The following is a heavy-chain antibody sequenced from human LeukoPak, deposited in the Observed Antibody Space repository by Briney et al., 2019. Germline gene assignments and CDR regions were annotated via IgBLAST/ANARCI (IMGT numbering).Heavy chain of an antibody. J-gene: IGHJ4*02. CDR1: GFDFSSYS. Sequence: GESLRLSCAASGFDFSSYSMNWVRQAPGKGLEWLSYISSSGTTIKYADSVKGRFTISGDNAKNSLYLQVNSLRAEDTAVYYCARIMITVTTSDYWGQGTLVTVSS. CDR2: ISSSGTTI. CDR3: ARIMITVTTSDY. D-gene: IGHD4-17*01. V-gene: IGHV3-48*04.